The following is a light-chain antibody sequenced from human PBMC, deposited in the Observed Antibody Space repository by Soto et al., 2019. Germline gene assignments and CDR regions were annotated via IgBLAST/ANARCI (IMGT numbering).Light chain of an antibody. CDR3: QHYGSSRT. V-gene: IGKV3-20*01. CDR2: GTS. Sequence: ENVLTQSPGTLSLSPGERATLSCRASQGVSSNYLAWYQQKSGQAPRLLLYGTSSRATGIPERFSGSGSGTDFTLTISRLEPEDFAVYYCQHYGSSRTFGQGTKVDI. CDR1: QGVSSNY. J-gene: IGKJ1*01.